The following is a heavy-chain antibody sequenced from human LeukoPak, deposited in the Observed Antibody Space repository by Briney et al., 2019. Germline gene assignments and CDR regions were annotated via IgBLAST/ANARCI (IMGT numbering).Heavy chain of an antibody. D-gene: IGHD6-13*01. Sequence: GGSLRLSCAASGFTVSSHYMSWVRQAPGKGLEWVSVLYSGGSTYYADSVKGRFTISRDNSKNTLYLQMNSLRAEDTAVYYCARAIAAAGIGWFDPWGQGTLVTVSS. CDR1: GFTVSSHY. J-gene: IGHJ5*02. V-gene: IGHV3-53*01. CDR2: LYSGGST. CDR3: ARAIAAAGIGWFDP.